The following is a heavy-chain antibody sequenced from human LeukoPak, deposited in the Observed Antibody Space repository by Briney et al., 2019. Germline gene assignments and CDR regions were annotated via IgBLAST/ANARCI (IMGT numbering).Heavy chain of an antibody. CDR1: GFTFSSYS. CDR2: ISSSSSYI. V-gene: IGHV3-21*01. CDR3: AKTRADYYDSSGYYHYDY. Sequence: GGSLRLSCAASGFTFSSYSMNWVRQAPGKGLEWVSSISSSSSYIYYADSVKGRFTISRDNAKNSLYLQMNSLRAKDTAVYYCAKTRADYYDSSGYYHYDYWGQGTLVTVSS. J-gene: IGHJ4*02. D-gene: IGHD3-22*01.